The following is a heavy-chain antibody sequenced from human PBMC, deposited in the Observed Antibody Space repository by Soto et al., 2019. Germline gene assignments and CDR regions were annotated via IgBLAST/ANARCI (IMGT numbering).Heavy chain of an antibody. V-gene: IGHV3-30*18. CDR3: AKEAGN. CDR1: GFTFSSYG. J-gene: IGHJ4*02. CDR2: ISYDGSNK. Sequence: QVQLVESGGGVVQPGRSLRLSCAASGFTFSSYGMHWVRQAPGKGLEGVAVISYDGSNKYYADSVKGRFTISRDNSKNTLYLQMNSLRAEDTAVYYCAKEAGNWGQGTLVTVSS.